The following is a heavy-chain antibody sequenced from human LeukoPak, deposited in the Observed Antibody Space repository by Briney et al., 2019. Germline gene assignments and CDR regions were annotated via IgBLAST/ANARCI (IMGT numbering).Heavy chain of an antibody. CDR3: ARGVFYYDSSGYLESFDY. V-gene: IGHV1-18*01. CDR1: VYTFTTYG. Sequence: GASVKVTCKASVYTFTTYGVSWVRQAPEQGLEWMGCISTHNGDTNYAQKVQDRVTMTTDTSTNTAYMELRSLRSDDTAVYYCARGVFYYDSSGYLESFDYWRQGTLVTVSS. D-gene: IGHD3-22*01. J-gene: IGHJ4*02. CDR2: ISTHNGDT.